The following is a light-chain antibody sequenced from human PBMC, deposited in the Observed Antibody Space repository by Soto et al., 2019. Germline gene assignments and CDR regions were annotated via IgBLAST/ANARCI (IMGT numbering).Light chain of an antibody. CDR2: EAS. CDR3: QQLLSYPIT. Sequence: EIVLTQSPATLSLSPGETATLSCRASQSVGTYLAWYQLKSGQAPRLLIYEASKRATGIPARFSGSGSGTEFTLTISSLQSEDFATYYCQQLLSYPITFGQGTRLEI. CDR1: QSVGTY. V-gene: IGKV3-11*01. J-gene: IGKJ5*01.